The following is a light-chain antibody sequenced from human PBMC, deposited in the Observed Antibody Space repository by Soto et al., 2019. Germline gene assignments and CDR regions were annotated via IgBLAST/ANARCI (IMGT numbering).Light chain of an antibody. CDR1: QSVSSSY. V-gene: IGKV3-20*01. Sequence: EIVLTQSPGTLSLSPGERATLSCRASQSVSSSYLAWYQQKPGQAPRLLIYGASSRATGIPDRFSGSGSGTDLTLTISRLEPEDFAVYYCQQYGRSPQYTFGQGTKLEIK. CDR3: QQYGRSPQYT. CDR2: GAS. J-gene: IGKJ2*01.